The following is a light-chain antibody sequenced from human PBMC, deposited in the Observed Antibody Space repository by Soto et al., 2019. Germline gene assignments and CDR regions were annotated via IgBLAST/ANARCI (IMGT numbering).Light chain of an antibody. CDR1: SSDICTYKY. Sequence: QSALTQPASVSGSPGQSITISCTGTSSDICTYKYVSWFQHHPGKAPKLIIFEVSNRPSGISDRFSGFKSANTAYLTISGVQPEDEADYHCSSYTTIKTVVFGGGTQLTVL. V-gene: IGLV2-14*01. CDR2: EVS. CDR3: SSYTTIKTVV. J-gene: IGLJ2*01.